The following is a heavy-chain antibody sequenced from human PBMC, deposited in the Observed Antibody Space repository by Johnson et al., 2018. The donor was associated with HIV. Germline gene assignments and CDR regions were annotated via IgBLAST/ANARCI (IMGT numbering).Heavy chain of an antibody. D-gene: IGHD5-24*01. J-gene: IGHJ3*02. CDR1: GFTFSSYA. Sequence: QVQLMESGRGVIQPGRSLRLSCAASGFTFSSYAMHWVRQAPGKGLEWVAVISYDGSNKYYADSVKGRFTISRDNSKNTLYLQMNSLRAEDTSVYYCARDRAPFDDAFDIWGQGTMVTVSS. CDR3: ARDRAPFDDAFDI. CDR2: ISYDGSNK. V-gene: IGHV3-30-3*01.